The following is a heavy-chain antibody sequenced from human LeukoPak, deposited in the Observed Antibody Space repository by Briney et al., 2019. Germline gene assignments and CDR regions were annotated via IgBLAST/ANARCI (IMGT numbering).Heavy chain of an antibody. CDR2: INPNSGGT. V-gene: IGHV1-2*02. CDR1: GYTFTGYY. Sequence: ASVKVSCKASGYTFTGYYMHWVRQAPGQGLEWMGWINPNSGGTNYAQKFQGRVTMTRDTSISTAYMELSRLRSDDTAVYYCAREYPIPYYYDSSGYYYGYWGQGTLVTVSS. CDR3: AREYPIPYYYDSSGYYYGY. J-gene: IGHJ4*02. D-gene: IGHD3-22*01.